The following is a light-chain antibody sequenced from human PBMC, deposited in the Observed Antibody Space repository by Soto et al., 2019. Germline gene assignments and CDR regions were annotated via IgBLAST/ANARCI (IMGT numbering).Light chain of an antibody. J-gene: IGKJ1*01. Sequence: EIVLTQSPGTLSLSRGERATLSCRTSQSVSSNFLAWYQQKPGQSPRLFIYDASSRATGIPDRFSGSGSGTVFTLTISRLEPEDFAVYYCQQYGSSPSTFGQGTKVDI. CDR1: QSVSSNF. V-gene: IGKV3-20*01. CDR3: QQYGSSPST. CDR2: DAS.